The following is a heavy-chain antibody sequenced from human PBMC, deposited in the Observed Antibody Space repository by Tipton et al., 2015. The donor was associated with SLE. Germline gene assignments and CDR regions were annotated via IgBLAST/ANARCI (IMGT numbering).Heavy chain of an antibody. Sequence: GSLRLSCAASGFTFSSYGMHWVRQAPGKGLEWVAFIRYDGSNKYYADSVKGRSTISRDNSKNTLYLQMNSLRAEDTAVYYCAKRIAVAYHDAFDIWGQGTMVTVSS. J-gene: IGHJ3*02. CDR3: AKRIAVAYHDAFDI. V-gene: IGHV3-30*02. D-gene: IGHD6-19*01. CDR1: GFTFSSYG. CDR2: IRYDGSNK.